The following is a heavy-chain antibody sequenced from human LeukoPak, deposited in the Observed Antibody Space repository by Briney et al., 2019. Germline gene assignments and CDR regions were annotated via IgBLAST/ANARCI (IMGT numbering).Heavy chain of an antibody. Sequence: GGSLRLSCAASGFTFSNYWMHWVRQAPGKGLVWVSRINSDGRSTNYADSVKGRFTISRDNAKNTLYLQMNSLRAEDTAVYYCARATVRPAYFDYWGQGTLVTVSS. J-gene: IGHJ4*02. CDR1: GFTFSNYW. CDR3: ARATVRPAYFDY. D-gene: IGHD4-17*01. CDR2: INSDGRST. V-gene: IGHV3-74*01.